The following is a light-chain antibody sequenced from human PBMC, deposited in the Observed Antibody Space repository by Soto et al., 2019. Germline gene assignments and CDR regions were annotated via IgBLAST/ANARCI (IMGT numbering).Light chain of an antibody. Sequence: EIVLTQSPGTLSLSPGERATLSCRASQSVSSSFLDWYQQKPGQAPTLLIYAGSSRATGIPDRFSGSGSGTDLTLTINRLEPEDSAVYFCQQYGSSPWTFGQGTKVDIK. J-gene: IGKJ1*01. CDR2: AGS. CDR3: QQYGSSPWT. V-gene: IGKV3-20*01. CDR1: QSVSSSF.